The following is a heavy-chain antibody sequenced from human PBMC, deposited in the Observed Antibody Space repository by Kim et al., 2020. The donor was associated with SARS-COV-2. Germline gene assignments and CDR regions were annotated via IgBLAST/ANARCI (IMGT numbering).Heavy chain of an antibody. Sequence: SETLSLTCTVSGGSISSGSYYWSWIRQPAGKGLEWIGRIYTSGSTNYNPSLKSRVTISVDTSKNQFSLKLSSVTAADTAVYYCARESYLVFDYWGQGTLVTVSS. CDR1: GGSISSGSYY. V-gene: IGHV4-61*02. CDR2: IYTSGST. CDR3: ARESYLVFDY. J-gene: IGHJ4*02. D-gene: IGHD1-26*01.